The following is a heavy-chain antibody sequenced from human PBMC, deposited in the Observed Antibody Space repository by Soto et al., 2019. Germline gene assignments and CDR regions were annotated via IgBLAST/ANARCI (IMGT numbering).Heavy chain of an antibody. CDR1: GFTFSTYA. V-gene: IGHV3-23*01. CDR3: ATQDFRGTTGTT. J-gene: IGHJ4*02. D-gene: IGHD1-1*01. Sequence: GGSLRLSCAASGFTFSTYAMGWVRQAPGKGLEWPSLISTGSDRTYYGDSVKGRFTISRDNSKNTLYLQMNTLTAEATAVYYCATQDFRGTTGTTWGQGTLVTV. CDR2: ISTGSDRT.